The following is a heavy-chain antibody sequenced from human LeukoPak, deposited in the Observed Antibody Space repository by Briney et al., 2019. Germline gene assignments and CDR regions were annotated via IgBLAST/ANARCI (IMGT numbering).Heavy chain of an antibody. J-gene: IGHJ4*02. CDR2: IKQDGSEK. Sequence: GGSLRLSCAASGFTFSSYWMSWVRQAPGKGLEWVANIKQDGSEKYYVDSVKGRFTISRDNAKNSLYLQMNSLRAEDTAVYYCARDYGDYALEIGDYWGQGTLVTVSS. D-gene: IGHD4-17*01. CDR3: ARDYGDYALEIGDY. CDR1: GFTFSSYW. V-gene: IGHV3-7*01.